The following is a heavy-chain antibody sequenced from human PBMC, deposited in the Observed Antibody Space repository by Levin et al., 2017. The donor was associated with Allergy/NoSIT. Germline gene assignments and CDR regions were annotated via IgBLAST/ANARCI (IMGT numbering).Heavy chain of an antibody. CDR1: GYTFTSYD. CDR3: ARVLYYYDSSGYALHDAFDM. Sequence: GGSLRLSCKASGYTFTSYDINWVRQATGQGLEWMGWLNPNSGNTGYAQKFPGRVTMTRNTSISTAYMELSSLRSEDTAVYYCARVLYYYDSSGYALHDAFDMWGQGTMVTVSS. D-gene: IGHD3-22*01. CDR2: LNPNSGNT. V-gene: IGHV1-8*01. J-gene: IGHJ3*02.